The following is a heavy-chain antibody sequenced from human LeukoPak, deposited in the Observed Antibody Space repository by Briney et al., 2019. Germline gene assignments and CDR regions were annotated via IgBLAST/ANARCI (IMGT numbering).Heavy chain of an antibody. CDR3: ARDLGYPYYYDSSGYPYYCGMDV. CDR2: IYYSGST. J-gene: IGHJ6*02. V-gene: IGHV4-31*03. CDR1: GGSISSGGYY. D-gene: IGHD3-22*01. Sequence: SQTLSLTCTVSGGSISSGGYYWSWIRQHPGKGLEWIGYIYYSGSTYYNPSLKSRVTISVDTSKNQFSLKLSSVTAADTAVYYCARDLGYPYYYDSSGYPYYCGMDVWGQGTTVTVSS.